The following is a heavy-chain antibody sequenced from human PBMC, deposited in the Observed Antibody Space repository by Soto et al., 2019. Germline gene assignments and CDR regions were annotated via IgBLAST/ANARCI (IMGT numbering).Heavy chain of an antibody. CDR1: GYTFTSYD. Sequence: GASVKVSCKASGYTFTSYDINWVRQATGQGLEWMGWMNPNSGNTGYAQKFQGRVTMTRNTSISTAYMELSSLRSEDTAVYYCARGGYYDIWTGYPIYYYGLDVWCQGTTVTVSS. CDR3: ARGGYYDIWTGYPIYYYGLDV. D-gene: IGHD3-9*01. J-gene: IGHJ6*02. V-gene: IGHV1-8*01. CDR2: MNPNSGNT.